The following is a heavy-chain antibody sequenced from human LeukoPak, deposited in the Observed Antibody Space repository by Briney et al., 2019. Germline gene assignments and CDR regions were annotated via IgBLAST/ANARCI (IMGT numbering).Heavy chain of an antibody. D-gene: IGHD3-10*01. CDR2: IAWNSGNT. CDR1: GFTFDNYA. V-gene: IGHV3-9*01. Sequence: GKSLRLSCAASGFTFDNYAMHWVRQAPGKGLEWVSGIAWNSGNTGFADSVKGRFTISRDNAENSLSLQMNSLTPEDTAFYFCAKDMNSYGSGSSYNPWGPFDSWGQGTLVTVSS. J-gene: IGHJ4*02. CDR3: AKDMNSYGSGSSYNPWGPFDS.